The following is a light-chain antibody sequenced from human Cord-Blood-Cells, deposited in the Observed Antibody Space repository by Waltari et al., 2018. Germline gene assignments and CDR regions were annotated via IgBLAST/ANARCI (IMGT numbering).Light chain of an antibody. V-gene: IGLV2-23*03. CDR3: CSYAGSSTFVV. CDR2: EGS. J-gene: IGLJ2*01. CDR1: SSDVGSYNL. Sequence: QSALTQPASVSGAPGQSITISCTGTSSDVGSYNLVSWYQQHPGKDPKLMIYEGSQRPSGVSNRFSGSKSGNTASLTISGLQAEDEADYYCCSYAGSSTFVVFGGGTKLTVL.